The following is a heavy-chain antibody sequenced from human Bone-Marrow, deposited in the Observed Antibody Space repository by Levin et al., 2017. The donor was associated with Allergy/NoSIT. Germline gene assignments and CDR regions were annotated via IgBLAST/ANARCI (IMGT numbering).Heavy chain of an antibody. V-gene: IGHV3-13*01. D-gene: IGHD2-15*01. CDR2: IGTASET. CDR1: GFDFSMYD. J-gene: IGHJ3*02. CDR3: ARGGTPTDAFDI. Sequence: PPGGSLRLSCTASGFDFSMYDMHWVRQGAGRAPEWVSAIGTASETHYPASVRGRFTVSRDNFKNALYLQMNILRPEDTAAYYCARGGTPTDAFDIWGQGTVVTVSS.